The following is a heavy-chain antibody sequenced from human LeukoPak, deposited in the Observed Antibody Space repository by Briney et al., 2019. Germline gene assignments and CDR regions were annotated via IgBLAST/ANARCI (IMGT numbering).Heavy chain of an antibody. CDR3: ARDHGSGSYDV. J-gene: IGHJ4*02. CDR2: INPNSGGI. D-gene: IGHD3-10*01. Sequence: ASVEVSCKASGYTFTGYYMHWVRQAPGQGLEWMGWINPNSGGINYAQKFQGRVTMTRDTAISTAYMELSRLRSDDTAVYYCARDHGSGSYDVWGQGTLVTVSS. CDR1: GYTFTGYY. V-gene: IGHV1-2*02.